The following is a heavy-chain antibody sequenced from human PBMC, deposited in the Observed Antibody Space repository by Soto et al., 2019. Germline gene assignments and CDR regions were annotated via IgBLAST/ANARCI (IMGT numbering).Heavy chain of an antibody. CDR3: ARLPPRMIAARPFYFDY. D-gene: IGHD6-6*01. Sequence: SETLSLTCTFSGCSISSYYWSWIRQPPGKGLEWIGYIYYSGSTNYNPSLKSRVTISVDTSKNQFSLKLSSVTAADTAVYYCARLPPRMIAARPFYFDYWGQGTLVTVSS. CDR2: IYYSGST. J-gene: IGHJ4*02. V-gene: IGHV4-59*08. CDR1: GCSISSYY.